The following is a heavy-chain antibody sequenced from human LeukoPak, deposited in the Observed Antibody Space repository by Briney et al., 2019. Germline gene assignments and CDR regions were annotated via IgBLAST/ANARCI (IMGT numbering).Heavy chain of an antibody. D-gene: IGHD6-13*01. CDR3: AKDRASSSWSRDAFDI. J-gene: IGHJ3*02. CDR1: GGTFSNYA. CDR2: IIPIFGTA. Sequence: GASVKVSCKASGGTFSNYAISWVRQAPGQGLEWMGGIIPIFGTANYAQKFQGRVTITTDESTSTVYMEVNSVRFEDTAVYYCAKDRASSSWSRDAFDIWGQGTVVTVSS. V-gene: IGHV1-69*05.